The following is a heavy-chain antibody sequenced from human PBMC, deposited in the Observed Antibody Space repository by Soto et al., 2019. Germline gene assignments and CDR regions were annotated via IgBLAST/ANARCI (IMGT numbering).Heavy chain of an antibody. J-gene: IGHJ6*03. D-gene: IGHD1-26*01. CDR3: ASKVGYYYHMDV. V-gene: IGHV1-69*02. Sequence: QVQLVQSGAEVKKPRSSVKISCEASGGTFSSYTLNWVRQAPGQGLEWMGRIVPILGVAAYAQKFQGRVTITADTSSTNTTYMELSSLRSEDTAVYYCASKVGYYYHMDVWGKGTTVTVSS. CDR1: GGTFSSYT. CDR2: IVPILGVA.